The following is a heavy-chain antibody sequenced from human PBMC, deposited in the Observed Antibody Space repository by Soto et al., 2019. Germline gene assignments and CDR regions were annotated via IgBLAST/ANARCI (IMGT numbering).Heavy chain of an antibody. Sequence: PGGSLRLSCAASGFTFSSYAMHWVRQAPGKGLEWVAVISYDGSNKYYADSVKGRFTISRDNSKNTLYLQMNSLRAEDTAVYYCAIDLGQSRYYGMDVWGQGTTVTVSS. V-gene: IGHV3-30-3*01. J-gene: IGHJ6*02. D-gene: IGHD3-3*01. CDR3: AIDLGQSRYYGMDV. CDR2: ISYDGSNK. CDR1: GFTFSSYA.